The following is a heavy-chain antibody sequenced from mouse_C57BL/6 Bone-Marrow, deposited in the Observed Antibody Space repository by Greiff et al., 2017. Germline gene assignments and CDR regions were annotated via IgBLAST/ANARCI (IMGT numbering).Heavy chain of an antibody. CDR3: ARWAHYYGTDYFDY. V-gene: IGHV1-39*01. J-gene: IGHJ2*01. D-gene: IGHD1-1*01. Sequence: VQLKESGPELVKPGASVKISCKASGYSFTDYNMNWVQQSNGKSLEWIGVINPNYGTTSYNQKFKGKATLTVDQSSSTAYMQLNSLTSEDSAVYYCARWAHYYGTDYFDYWGQGTTLTVSS. CDR1: GYSFTDYN. CDR2: INPNYGTT.